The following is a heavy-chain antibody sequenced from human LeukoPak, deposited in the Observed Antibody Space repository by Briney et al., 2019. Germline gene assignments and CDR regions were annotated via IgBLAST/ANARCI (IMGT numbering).Heavy chain of an antibody. Sequence: PGGSLRLSCAASGFTFNSYSMNWFRQAPGKGLEWVSSISSSSRFIYYADSVKGRFTISRDNAKNSLYLQMNSLRAEDTALYYCAKVAQYYYDSDAFDIWGQGTMVTVSS. CDR1: GFTFNSYS. CDR3: AKVAQYYYDSDAFDI. D-gene: IGHD3-22*01. CDR2: ISSSSRFI. J-gene: IGHJ3*02. V-gene: IGHV3-21*04.